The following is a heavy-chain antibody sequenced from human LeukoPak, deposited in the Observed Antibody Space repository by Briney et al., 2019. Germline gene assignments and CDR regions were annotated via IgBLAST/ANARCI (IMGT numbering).Heavy chain of an antibody. Sequence: GGSLRLSCAASGFTFSSYSMNWVRQAPGKGLEWVSSISSSSSYIYYADSVKGRFTISRDNAKNLLYLQMNSLRAEDTAVYYCARDLSSWYHYFDYWGQGTLVTVSS. CDR1: GFTFSSYS. V-gene: IGHV3-21*01. D-gene: IGHD6-13*01. J-gene: IGHJ4*02. CDR2: ISSSSSYI. CDR3: ARDLSSWYHYFDY.